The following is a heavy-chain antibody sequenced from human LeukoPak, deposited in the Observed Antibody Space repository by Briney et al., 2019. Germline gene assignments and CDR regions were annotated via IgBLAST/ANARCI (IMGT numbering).Heavy chain of an antibody. D-gene: IGHD6-6*01. CDR3: ARHFAYSSSSYFDY. CDR2: VYYTGST. V-gene: IGHV4-59*08. Sequence: SSETLSLTCSVSGGSVSNYYWSWIRQPPGKGLEWIGYVYYTGSTNYNPSLKSRVTMFEDKSKNQFSLRLYSVTVADTAAYYCARHFAYSSSSYFDYWGQGSLVTVSS. J-gene: IGHJ4*02. CDR1: GGSVSNYY.